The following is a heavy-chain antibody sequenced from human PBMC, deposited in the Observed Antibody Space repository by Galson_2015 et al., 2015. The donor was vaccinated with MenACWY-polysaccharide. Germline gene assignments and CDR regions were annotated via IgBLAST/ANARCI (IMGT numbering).Heavy chain of an antibody. CDR3: ASSQGGYNFGRYYYYGMDV. Sequence: QSGAEVKKPGESLKISCEGSGYSFPSYWIGWVRQMPGKGLEWMGIIYPGDSDTRYSPSFQGQVTISADKSISTAYLQWSSLKASDTAMYYCASSQGGYNFGRYYYYGMDVWGQGTTVTVSS. D-gene: IGHD5-24*01. J-gene: IGHJ6*02. V-gene: IGHV5-51*01. CDR2: IYPGDSDT. CDR1: GYSFPSYW.